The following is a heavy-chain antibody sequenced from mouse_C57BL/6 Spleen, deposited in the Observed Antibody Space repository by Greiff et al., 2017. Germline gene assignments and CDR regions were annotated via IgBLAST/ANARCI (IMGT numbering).Heavy chain of an antibody. D-gene: IGHD2-13*01. V-gene: IGHV6-3*01. Sequence: EVQLQESGGGLVQPGGSMKLSCVASGFTFSNYWMNWVRQSPEKGLEWVAQIRLKSDNYATHYAESVKGRFTISRDDSKSSVYLQMNNLRAEDTGIYYCTVDWPYYFDYWGQGTTRTVSS. CDR3: TVDWPYYFDY. CDR2: IRLKSDNYAT. CDR1: GFTFSNYW. J-gene: IGHJ2*01.